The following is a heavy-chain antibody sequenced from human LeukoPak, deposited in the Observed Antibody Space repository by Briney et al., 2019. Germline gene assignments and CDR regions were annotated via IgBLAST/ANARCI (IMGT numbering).Heavy chain of an antibody. CDR2: INHSGST. D-gene: IGHD3-3*01. V-gene: IGHV4-34*01. Sequence: PSETLSLTCAVYGGSFSGYYWSWIRQPPGKGLEWIGEINHSGSTNYNPSLKSRVTISVDTSKNQFSLKLSSVTAADTAVYYCARDYPRFDFWSGYYAALDIWGQGTMVTVSS. CDR1: GGSFSGYY. CDR3: ARDYPRFDFWSGYYAALDI. J-gene: IGHJ3*02.